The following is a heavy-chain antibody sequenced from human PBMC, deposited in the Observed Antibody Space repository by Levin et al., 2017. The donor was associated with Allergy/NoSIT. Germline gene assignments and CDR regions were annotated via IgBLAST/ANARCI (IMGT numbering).Heavy chain of an antibody. J-gene: IGHJ4*02. V-gene: IGHV3-23*01. CDR1: LFAFSIFS. D-gene: IGHD5-12*01. Sequence: SLLLSFSSSLFAFSIFSISCVCYSPCSFLSFFSPLLPFGPRTYYADSVRGRFTISRDNSKRTIYLQMSSLRDGDTAFYFCARQYSGYDHFDYWGQGALVAVSS. CDR2: LLPFGPRT. CDR3: ARQYSGYDHFDY.